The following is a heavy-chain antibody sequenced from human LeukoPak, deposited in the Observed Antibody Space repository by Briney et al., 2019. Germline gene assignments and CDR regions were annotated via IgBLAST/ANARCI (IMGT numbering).Heavy chain of an antibody. CDR3: ASRSGSYYGY. Sequence: GGSLRLSCAASGFTVSSNHMSRVRQAPGKGLEWVSVIYSGGSTYYADSVKGRFTISRDNSKNTLYLQMNSLRAEDTAVYYCASRSGSYYGYWGQGTLVTVSS. V-gene: IGHV3-66*01. J-gene: IGHJ4*02. CDR2: IYSGGST. CDR1: GFTVSSNH. D-gene: IGHD1-26*01.